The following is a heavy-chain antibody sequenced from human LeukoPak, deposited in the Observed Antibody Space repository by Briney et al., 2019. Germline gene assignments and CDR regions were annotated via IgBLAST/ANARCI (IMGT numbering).Heavy chain of an antibody. Sequence: GGSLRLSCAASEFTFSSYWMHWVRQAPGKGLVWVSRINSDGSSTSYADSVKGRFTISRDNAKNTLYLQMKSLRAEDTAVYYCARGFTIFGVVNDAFDIWGQRTMVTVSS. J-gene: IGHJ3*02. V-gene: IGHV3-74*01. CDR2: INSDGSST. CDR1: EFTFSSYW. D-gene: IGHD3-3*01. CDR3: ARGFTIFGVVNDAFDI.